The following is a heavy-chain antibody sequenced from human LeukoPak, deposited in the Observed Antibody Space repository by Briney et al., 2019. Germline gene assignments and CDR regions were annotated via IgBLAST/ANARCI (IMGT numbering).Heavy chain of an antibody. J-gene: IGHJ4*02. D-gene: IGHD3-22*01. CDR3: AKAYYYDSSGSHFDY. CDR1: GFTFKSYA. CDR2: ISGSGNNT. V-gene: IGHV3-23*01. Sequence: GGSLRLSCAASGFTFKSYAMSWVRQAPGKGLEWVFTISGSGNNTYYAGSVKGRFTISRDNSKNTLYLQMNSPRVEDTAIYYCAKAYYYDSSGSHFDYWGQGALVTVSS.